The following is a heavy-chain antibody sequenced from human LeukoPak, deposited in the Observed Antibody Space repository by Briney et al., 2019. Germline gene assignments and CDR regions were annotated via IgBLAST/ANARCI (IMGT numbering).Heavy chain of an antibody. CDR1: GFTFSYYS. D-gene: IGHD5-12*01. CDR2: INSISGEI. J-gene: IGHJ4*02. CDR3: ARDHGYAFDY. Sequence: GGSLRLSYVASGFTFSYYSMNWVRQAPGKGLEWVSYINSISGEIWYADSVKGRFTISRDDAKNSLYLQMNSLRDEDTAVYYCARDHGYAFDYWGQGTLVTVSS. V-gene: IGHV3-48*02.